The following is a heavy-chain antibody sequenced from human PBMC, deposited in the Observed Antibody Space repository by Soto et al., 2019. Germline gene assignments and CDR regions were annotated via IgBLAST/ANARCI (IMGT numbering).Heavy chain of an antibody. CDR1: GFTFSSYA. D-gene: IGHD3-9*01. V-gene: IGHV3-23*01. CDR3: AKDGNPIPYLTGYYRLGWFDP. J-gene: IGHJ5*02. CDR2: ISGSGGST. Sequence: LRLSCAASGFTFSSYAMSWVRQAPGKGLEWVSAISGSGGSTYYADSVKGRFTISRDNSKNTLYLQMNSLRAEDTAVYYCAKDGNPIPYLTGYYRLGWFDPWGQGTLVTVSS.